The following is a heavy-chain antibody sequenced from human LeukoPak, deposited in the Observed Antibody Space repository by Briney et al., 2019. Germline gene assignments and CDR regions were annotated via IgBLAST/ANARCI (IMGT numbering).Heavy chain of an antibody. D-gene: IGHD2-8*02. CDR2: IFPSGGEI. Sequence: GGSLRLSCEASGVTFSTFAMIWVRQPPGKGLWWVSSIFPSGGEIHYAGSVRGRFTISRDNSKSTLSLQMNSLRAEDTAIYYCATYRQVLLPFESWGQGTLVTVSS. CDR3: ATYRQVLLPFES. CDR1: GVTFSTFA. J-gene: IGHJ4*02. V-gene: IGHV3-23*01.